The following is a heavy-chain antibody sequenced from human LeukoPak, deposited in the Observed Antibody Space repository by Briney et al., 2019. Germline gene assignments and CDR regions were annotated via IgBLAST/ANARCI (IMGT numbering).Heavy chain of an antibody. Sequence: ASVKVSCKASGYTFTSYYMHWVRQAPGQGLEWMGIINPRGGGTSYTQKFQGRVTMTRDTSTSTVYMELSSLRSEDTAVYYCARVKSYYYDTSDKDAFDIWGQGTMVTVSS. CDR3: ARVKSYYYDTSDKDAFDI. CDR2: INPRGGGT. J-gene: IGHJ3*02. CDR1: GYTFTSYY. D-gene: IGHD3-22*01. V-gene: IGHV1-46*01.